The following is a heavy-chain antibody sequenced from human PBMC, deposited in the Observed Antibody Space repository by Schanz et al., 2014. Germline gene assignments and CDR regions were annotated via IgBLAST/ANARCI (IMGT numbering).Heavy chain of an antibody. D-gene: IGHD5-12*01. CDR3: ARDDGGGYNQIDY. CDR1: GFAFDTYW. J-gene: IGHJ4*02. V-gene: IGHV3-7*01. CDR2: IKHDGSEK. Sequence: VQLVESGGGVVQPGRSLRLSCAASGFAFDTYWMSWVRQAPGKGLEWVANIKHDGSEKYYVDSVKGRFTISRDNAKNSMYLEMNSLRAEDTAVYYCARDDGGGYNQIDYWGQGALVTVSS.